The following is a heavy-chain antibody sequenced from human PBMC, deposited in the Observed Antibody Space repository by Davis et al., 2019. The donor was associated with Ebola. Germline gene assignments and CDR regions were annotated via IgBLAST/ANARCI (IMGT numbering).Heavy chain of an antibody. D-gene: IGHD4-11*01. J-gene: IGHJ5*02. CDR1: GGTFSSYA. V-gene: IGHV1-69*06. CDR3: AREGATVTTAWFDP. CDR2: IIPIFGTA. Sequence: AASVKVSCKASGGTFSSYAISWVRQAPGQGLEWMGGIIPIFGTANYAQKFQGRVTITADKSTSTAYMELSSLRSEDTAVYYCAREGATVTTAWFDPWGQGTLVTVSS.